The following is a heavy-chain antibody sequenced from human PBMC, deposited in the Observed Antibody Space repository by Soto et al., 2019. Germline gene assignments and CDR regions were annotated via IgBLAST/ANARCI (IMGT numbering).Heavy chain of an antibody. J-gene: IGHJ5*02. CDR3: ARDRVVAASLDNWFDP. Sequence: GGSLRLSCAASGFTFSSYSMNWVRQAPGKGLEWVSYISSSSSTIYYADSVKGRFTISRDNAKNSLYLQMNSLRAEDTAVYYCARDRVVAASLDNWFDPWGQGTLVTVSS. CDR2: ISSSSSTI. CDR1: GFTFSSYS. V-gene: IGHV3-48*01. D-gene: IGHD2-15*01.